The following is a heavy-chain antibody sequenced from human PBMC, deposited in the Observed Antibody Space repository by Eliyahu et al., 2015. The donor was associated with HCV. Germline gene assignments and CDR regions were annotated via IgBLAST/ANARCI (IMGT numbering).Heavy chain of an antibody. CDR2: INHSGSI. CDR3: ALWLDSGYDVFDY. J-gene: IGHJ4*02. D-gene: IGHD5-12*01. Sequence: QVQLQQWGAGLLKPSETLSLTCAVYGGSFSGYYWSWIRQPPGKGLEWIGEINHSGSINYNPSLKSRVTISVDTSKNQFSLKLSSVTAADTAVYYCALWLDSGYDVFDYWGQGTLVTVSS. V-gene: IGHV4-34*01. CDR1: GGSFSGYY.